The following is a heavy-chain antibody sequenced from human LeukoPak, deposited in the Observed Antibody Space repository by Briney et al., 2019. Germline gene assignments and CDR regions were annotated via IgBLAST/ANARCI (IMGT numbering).Heavy chain of an antibody. V-gene: IGHV1-18*01. CDR2: ISAYNGNT. CDR3: ARAAISKDSSGYFY. J-gene: IGHJ4*02. D-gene: IGHD3-22*01. CDR1: GYTFTSYG. Sequence: ASVKVSCKASGYTFTSYGISWVRQAPGQGLEWMGWISAYNGNTNYAQKLQGRVTMTTDTSTTTAYMELRSLRSDDTAVYYCARAAISKDSSGYFYWGQGTLVTVSS.